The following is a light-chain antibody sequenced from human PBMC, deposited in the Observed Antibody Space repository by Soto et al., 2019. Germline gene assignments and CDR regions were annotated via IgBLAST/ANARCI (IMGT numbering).Light chain of an antibody. CDR3: SSYTSSSAVV. J-gene: IGLJ2*01. CDR1: SSDVGNYNY. V-gene: IGLV2-14*01. CDR2: DVS. Sequence: QSALTQPASVSGSPGQSITISCTGTSSDVGNYNYVSWYQQHPGKAPKLMIYDVSYRPSGVSNRFSGSKFGNTASLTISGLQAEDEADYYCSSYTSSSAVVFGGGTKVTV.